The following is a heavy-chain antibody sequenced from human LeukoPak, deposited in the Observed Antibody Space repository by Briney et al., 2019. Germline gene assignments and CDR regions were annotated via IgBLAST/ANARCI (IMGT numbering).Heavy chain of an antibody. D-gene: IGHD2-15*01. CDR1: GFTVSSNY. V-gene: IGHV3-53*01. CDR2: IYSGGST. J-gene: IGHJ3*02. Sequence: GGSLRLSCAASGFTVSSNYMSWVRQAPGKGLEWVSVIYSGGSTYYADSVKGRFTISRDNSKNTLYLQMNSLRAEDTAVYYCARMCSGGSCYSVGAFDIWGQGTMVTVSS. CDR3: ARMCSGGSCYSVGAFDI.